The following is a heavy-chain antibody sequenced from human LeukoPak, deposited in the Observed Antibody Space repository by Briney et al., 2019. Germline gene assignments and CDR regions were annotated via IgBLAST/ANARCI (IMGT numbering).Heavy chain of an antibody. D-gene: IGHD3-10*01. V-gene: IGHV3-23*01. CDR3: ARDYGSGSYIFDY. CDR1: GFTFSSYA. Sequence: GGSLRLSCAASGFTFSSYAMSWVRQAPGKGLEWVSAISGSGGSTYYAASVKGRFTISRDNSKNTLYLQMNSLRAEDTAVYYYARDYGSGSYIFDYWGQGTLVTVSS. CDR2: ISGSGGST. J-gene: IGHJ4*02.